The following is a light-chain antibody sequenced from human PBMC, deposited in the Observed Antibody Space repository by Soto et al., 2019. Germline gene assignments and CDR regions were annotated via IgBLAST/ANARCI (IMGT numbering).Light chain of an antibody. J-gene: IGLJ1*01. CDR3: QSYDNSLTGSNV. CDR1: NSNIGSNP. Sequence: QSVLAQPPSASGTPGQRVTISCSGGNSNIGSNPVNWYQQFPGAAPKLLIYGNNNRPSGVPDRFSGSKSGTSASLAITGLQAEDEADYYCQSYDNSLTGSNVFGTGTKLTVL. CDR2: GNN. V-gene: IGLV1-44*01.